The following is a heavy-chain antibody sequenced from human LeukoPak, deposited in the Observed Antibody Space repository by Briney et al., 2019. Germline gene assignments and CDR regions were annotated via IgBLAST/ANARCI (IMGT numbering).Heavy chain of an antibody. CDR2: ISYDGSNK. Sequence: GRSLRLSCAASGFTFSSYGMHWVRQAPGKGLEWVAVISYDGSNKYYADSVKGRFTISRDNSKNTLYLQMNSLRAEDTAVYYCARDNVVITIDDYYYYMDVWGKGTTVTVSS. V-gene: IGHV3-30*03. CDR3: ARDNVVITIDDYYYYMDV. J-gene: IGHJ6*03. D-gene: IGHD3-16*01. CDR1: GFTFSSYG.